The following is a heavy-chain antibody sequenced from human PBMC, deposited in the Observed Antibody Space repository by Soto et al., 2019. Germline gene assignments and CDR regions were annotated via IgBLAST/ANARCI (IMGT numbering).Heavy chain of an antibody. CDR1: GYTFTSYG. Sequence: QVQLVQSGAEVKKPGASVKVSCKASGYTFTSYGISWVRQAPGQGLEWMGWISAYNGNTNYAQKLQGRVTMTTDTSTSTAYMELRSLRSDDTAVYHCARVDIVVVVAARFDIWGQGTMVTVSS. CDR3: ARVDIVVVVAARFDI. D-gene: IGHD2-15*01. V-gene: IGHV1-18*01. J-gene: IGHJ3*02. CDR2: ISAYNGNT.